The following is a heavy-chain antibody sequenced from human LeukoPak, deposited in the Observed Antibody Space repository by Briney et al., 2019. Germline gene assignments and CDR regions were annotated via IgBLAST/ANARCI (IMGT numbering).Heavy chain of an antibody. D-gene: IGHD5-24*01. CDR1: RFTVSSNY. J-gene: IGHJ4*02. Sequence: GGSLRLSCAASRFTVSSNYMSWVRQAPGKGLEWVSVIYSGGSTYYADSVKGRFTISRDNSKNTLYLQMNSLRVEDTAVYYCAKDHFPRRVGYNAGESDYWGQGTLVTISS. CDR3: AKDHFPRRVGYNAGESDY. CDR2: IYSGGST. V-gene: IGHV3-53*01.